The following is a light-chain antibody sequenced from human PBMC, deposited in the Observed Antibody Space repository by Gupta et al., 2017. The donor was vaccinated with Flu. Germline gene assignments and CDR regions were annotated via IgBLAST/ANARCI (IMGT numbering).Light chain of an antibody. CDR1: QSVSSRY. CDR2: GAS. V-gene: IGKV3-20*01. Sequence: ELVLTPSPGTLSLSPGERATLSCRASQSVSSRYLAWYQQKPGQAPRLLIYGASSRATGIPDRISGSGSGTDFTLTISRLEPEDFAVYYCQQYGRTFGGGTKVEIK. CDR3: QQYGRT. J-gene: IGKJ4*01.